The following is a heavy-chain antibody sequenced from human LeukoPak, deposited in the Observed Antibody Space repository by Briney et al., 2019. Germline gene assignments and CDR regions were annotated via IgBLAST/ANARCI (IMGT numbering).Heavy chain of an antibody. V-gene: IGHV3-9*01. Sequence: GGSLRISCAASGFTFDDYPMHWVRQAPGKGLEWVSGISWNSGAIGYADSVKGRFTISRDNVKNSLYLQMNGLRADDTAFYYCAKDVGEVDGTGAFDIWGQGTMVTVSS. CDR2: ISWNSGAI. J-gene: IGHJ3*02. D-gene: IGHD6-19*01. CDR1: GFTFDDYP. CDR3: AKDVGEVDGTGAFDI.